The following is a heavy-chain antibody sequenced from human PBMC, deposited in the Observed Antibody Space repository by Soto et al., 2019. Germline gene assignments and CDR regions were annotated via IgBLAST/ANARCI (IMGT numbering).Heavy chain of an antibody. Sequence: VGSLRLSCAASGFICSSYDMSWVRQAPGKGLEWVSTILVGGSTHYEDSVKGRFTISRDRSKNTLYLQMNSLTAGDTAMYYCAKGTATGGGAFDICGQGTMVTVS. D-gene: IGHD2-8*02. CDR2: ILVGGST. J-gene: IGHJ3*02. CDR1: GFICSSYD. CDR3: AKGTATGGGAFDI. V-gene: IGHV3-23*01.